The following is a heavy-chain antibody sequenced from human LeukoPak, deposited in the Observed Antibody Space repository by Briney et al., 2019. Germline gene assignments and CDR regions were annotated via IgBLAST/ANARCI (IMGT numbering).Heavy chain of an antibody. V-gene: IGHV4-34*01. CDR3: ARGRYFDWFPRDYYYYGMDV. D-gene: IGHD3-9*01. Sequence: PSETLSLTCAVYGGSFSGYYWSWIRQPPGKGLEWIGEINHSGSTNYNPSLKSRVTISVDTSKNQFSLKLSSVTAADTAVYYCARGRYFDWFPRDYYYYGMDVWGQGTTVTVSS. CDR1: GGSFSGYY. J-gene: IGHJ6*02. CDR2: INHSGST.